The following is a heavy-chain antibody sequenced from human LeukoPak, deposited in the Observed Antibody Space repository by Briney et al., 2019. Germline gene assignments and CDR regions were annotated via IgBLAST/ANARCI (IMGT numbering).Heavy chain of an antibody. CDR1: GFTFSSYC. CDR3: ARDGDSSGWYGFDY. Sequence: GGSLRLSCAASGFTFSSYCMSWVRQAPGKGLEWVANIKQDGSGKYYVDSVKGRFTISRDNAKNSLYLQMNSLRAEDTAVYYCARDGDSSGWYGFDYWGQGTLVTVSS. V-gene: IGHV3-7*01. CDR2: IKQDGSGK. D-gene: IGHD6-19*01. J-gene: IGHJ4*02.